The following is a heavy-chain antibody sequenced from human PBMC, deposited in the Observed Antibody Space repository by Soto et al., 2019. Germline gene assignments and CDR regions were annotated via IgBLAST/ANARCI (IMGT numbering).Heavy chain of an antibody. CDR3: AKDFAPGTTGIDY. D-gene: IGHD1-7*01. CDR1: GFTFDDYA. CDR2: ISWNSGSI. V-gene: IGHV3-9*03. J-gene: IGHJ4*02. Sequence: PGGSLRLSCAASGFTFDDYAMHWVRQAPGKGLEWVSGISWNSGSIGYADSVKGRFTISRDNAKNSLYLQMNSLRAEDMALYYCAKDFAPGTTGIDYWGQGTLVTVSS.